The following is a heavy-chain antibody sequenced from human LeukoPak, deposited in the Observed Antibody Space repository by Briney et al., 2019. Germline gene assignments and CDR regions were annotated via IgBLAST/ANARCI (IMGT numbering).Heavy chain of an antibody. Sequence: GSLRLSCAASGFTVSSNYMNWVRQAPGKGLEWIGSIYYSGSTYYNPSLKSRVTISVDTSKNQFSLKLRSVTAADTAVYYCARDGLIRNGDHVEGNWFDPWGQGNLVTVSS. J-gene: IGHJ5*02. CDR2: IYYSGST. V-gene: IGHV4-39*07. CDR3: ARDGLIRNGDHVEGNWFDP. CDR1: GFTVSSNY. D-gene: IGHD4-17*01.